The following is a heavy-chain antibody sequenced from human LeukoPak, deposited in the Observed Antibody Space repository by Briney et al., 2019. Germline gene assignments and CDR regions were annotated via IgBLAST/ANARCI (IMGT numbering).Heavy chain of an antibody. V-gene: IGHV4-4*07. CDR1: GGSISSDY. Sequence: PSETLSLTCTVSGGSISSDYWSWIRQPPGKGLEWIGRIYTSGSTDYNPSLKSRVTMSVDTSKNQFSLKLSSVTAADTAVYYCARARATAAVGYGMDVWGQGTTVTVSS. CDR3: ARARATAAVGYGMDV. CDR2: IYTSGST. D-gene: IGHD6-13*01. J-gene: IGHJ6*02.